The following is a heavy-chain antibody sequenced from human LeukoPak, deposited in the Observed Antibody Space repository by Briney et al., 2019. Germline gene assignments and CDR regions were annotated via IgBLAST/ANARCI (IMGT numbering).Heavy chain of an antibody. J-gene: IGHJ5*02. D-gene: IGHD6-6*01. CDR1: GYTFTSYD. V-gene: IGHV1-8*01. Sequence: ASVKVSCKASGYTFTSYDINWVRQATGQGLEWMGWMNPYSGDTGYTQKFQGRVTMTRDMSTSTVYMELSSLRSEDTAVYYCARYVGSSSSAKLNWFDPWGQGTLVTVSS. CDR3: ARYVGSSSSAKLNWFDP. CDR2: MNPYSGDT.